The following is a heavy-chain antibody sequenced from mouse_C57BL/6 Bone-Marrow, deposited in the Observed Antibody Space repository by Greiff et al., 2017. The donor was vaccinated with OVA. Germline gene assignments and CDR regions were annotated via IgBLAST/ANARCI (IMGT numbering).Heavy chain of an antibody. V-gene: IGHV1-64*01. CDR3: ARGDYYGSSYDWYFDV. J-gene: IGHJ1*03. D-gene: IGHD1-1*01. CDR1: GYTFTSYW. Sequence: QVQLQQPGAELVKPGASVKLSCKASGYTFTSYWMHWVKQRPGQGLEWIGMIHPNSGSTNYNEKFKSKATLTVDKSSSTAYMQLSSLTSEDSAVYYCARGDYYGSSYDWYFDVWGTGTTVTVSS. CDR2: IHPNSGST.